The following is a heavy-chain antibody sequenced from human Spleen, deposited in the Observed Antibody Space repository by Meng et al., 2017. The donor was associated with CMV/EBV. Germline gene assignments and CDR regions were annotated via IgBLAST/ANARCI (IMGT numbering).Heavy chain of an antibody. CDR3: ARDLGVGAAGY. J-gene: IGHJ4*01. D-gene: IGHD3-3*01. CDR2: INPKSGVT. V-gene: IGHV1-2*02. Sequence: CKASGYTFSDYCLHWVRQAPGQGLEWMGWINPKSGVTNYAQRFQDRVTMTTDTSIRTVYMDLSRLTSDDTAIFYCARDLGVGAAGYWGQGTLVTVSS. CDR1: GYTFSDYC.